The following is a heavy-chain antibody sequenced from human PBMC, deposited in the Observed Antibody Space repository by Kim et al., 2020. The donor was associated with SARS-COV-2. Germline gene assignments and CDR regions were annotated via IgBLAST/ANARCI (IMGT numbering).Heavy chain of an antibody. CDR2: IYYSGST. J-gene: IGHJ6*02. CDR3: ARQALDSNYYYYGMDV. CDR1: GGSISSSSYY. V-gene: IGHV4-39*01. D-gene: IGHD4-4*01. Sequence: SETLSLTCTVSGGSISSSSYYWGWIRQPPGKGLEWIGSIYYSGSTYYNPSLKSRVTISVDTSKNQFSLKLSSVTAADTAVYYCARQALDSNYYYYGMDVWGHGTTVTVSS.